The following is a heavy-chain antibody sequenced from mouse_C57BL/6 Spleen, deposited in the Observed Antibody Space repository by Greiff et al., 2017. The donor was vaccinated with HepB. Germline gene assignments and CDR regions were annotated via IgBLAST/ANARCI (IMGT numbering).Heavy chain of an antibody. V-gene: IGHV3-6*01. CDR2: ISYDGSN. CDR1: GYSITSGYY. D-gene: IGHD2-2*01. CDR3: AREGIYYGYDEKAY. Sequence: EVQLQQSGPGLVKPSQSLSLTCSVTGYSITSGYYWNWIRQFPGNKLEWMGYISYDGSNNYNPSLKNLITITRDTSKNQFFLKLNSVTTEDTATYYCAREGIYYGYDEKAYWGQGTLVTVSA. J-gene: IGHJ3*01.